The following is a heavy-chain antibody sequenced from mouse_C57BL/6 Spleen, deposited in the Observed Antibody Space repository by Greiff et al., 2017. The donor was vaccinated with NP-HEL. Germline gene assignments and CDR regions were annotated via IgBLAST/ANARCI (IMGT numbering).Heavy chain of an antibody. Sequence: EVQLQQSGPELVKPGASVKISCKASGYTFTDYYMNWVKQSHGKSLEWIGDINPNNGGTSYNQKFKGKATLTVDKSSSTADMELRSLTSEDAAVYYAARRVGYSEGFAYGAKGRWSLSLQ. J-gene: IGHJ3*01. CDR3: ARRVGYSEGFAY. CDR1: GYTFTDYY. D-gene: IGHD1-1*01. V-gene: IGHV1-26*01. CDR2: INPNNGGT.